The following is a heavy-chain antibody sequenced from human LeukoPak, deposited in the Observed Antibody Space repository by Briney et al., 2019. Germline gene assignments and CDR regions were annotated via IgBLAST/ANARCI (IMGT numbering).Heavy chain of an antibody. D-gene: IGHD3-22*01. CDR3: ARDFSTYYDGSSLYGDSCFDY. J-gene: IGHJ4*02. CDR1: GFTFSSYA. CDR2: ISGSGGST. Sequence: GGSLRLSCAASGFTFSSYAMSWVRQAPGKGLEWVSAISGSGGSTYYADSVKGRFTISRDNSKNTLYLQMNSLRAEDTAVYYCARDFSTYYDGSSLYGDSCFDYWGQGILVTVSS. V-gene: IGHV3-23*01.